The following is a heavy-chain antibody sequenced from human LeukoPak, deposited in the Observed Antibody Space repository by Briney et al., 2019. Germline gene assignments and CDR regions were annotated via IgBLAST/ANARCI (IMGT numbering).Heavy chain of an antibody. V-gene: IGHV3-33*01. CDR1: GFTFRSHG. CDR3: ARWGDGKKFDY. CDR2: IWYDGSNK. D-gene: IGHD3-16*01. Sequence: GGSLRLSCAASGFTFRSHGMHWVRQAPGKVLEWVAVIWYDGSNKYYADSVKGRFTISRDNSKNMLFLQMNSLTVEDTAVYYCARWGDGKKFDYWGQGTLLTVSS. J-gene: IGHJ4*02.